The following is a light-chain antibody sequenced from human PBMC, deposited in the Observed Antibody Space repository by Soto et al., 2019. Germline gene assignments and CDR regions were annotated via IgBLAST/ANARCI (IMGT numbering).Light chain of an antibody. CDR3: SSYTSSGTYV. Sequence: QSALTQPASVSGSPGQSITVSCTGTSSDLGAYTYVSWYQQHPGKPPKLIIHDVSNRPSGVSNRFSGSKSGNSASLTISGLQAEDEADYYCSSYTSSGTYVFGSGTKVTVL. CDR1: SSDLGAYTY. CDR2: DVS. V-gene: IGLV2-14*03. J-gene: IGLJ1*01.